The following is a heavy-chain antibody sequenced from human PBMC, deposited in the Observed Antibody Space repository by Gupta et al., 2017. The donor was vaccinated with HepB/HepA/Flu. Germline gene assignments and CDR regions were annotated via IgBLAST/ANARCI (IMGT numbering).Heavy chain of an antibody. J-gene: IGHJ4*02. V-gene: IGHV4-34*01. CDR2: INHSGST. CDR3: ARGYCSSTSCFNDFDY. D-gene: IGHD2-2*01. Sequence: QVQLQQWGAGLLKPSETLSLTCAVYGGSFSGYYWSWSRQPPGKGLEWIGEINHSGSTNYNPSLKSRVTISVDTSKNQFSLKLSSVTAADTAVYYCARGYCSSTSCFNDFDYWGQGTLVTVSS. CDR1: GGSFSGYY.